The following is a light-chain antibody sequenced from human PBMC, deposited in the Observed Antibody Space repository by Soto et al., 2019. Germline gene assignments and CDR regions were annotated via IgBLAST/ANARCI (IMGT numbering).Light chain of an antibody. J-gene: IGLJ1*01. Sequence: QSVLTQPAAVSGSPGQSITISCTGTSSDVGGYNYVSWYQQLPGKAPKLMIYEVSNRPSGISDRFSGYKSGNTASLTISGLQGDDEADYYCTSFTFSSSHVFGTGTKLTVL. CDR1: SSDVGGYNY. CDR3: TSFTFSSSHV. V-gene: IGLV2-14*01. CDR2: EVS.